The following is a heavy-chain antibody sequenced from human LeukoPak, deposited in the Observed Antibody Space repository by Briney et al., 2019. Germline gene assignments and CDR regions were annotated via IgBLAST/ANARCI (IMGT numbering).Heavy chain of an antibody. J-gene: IGHJ4*02. Sequence: GGSLRLSCAVSRFRFSSYAMNWVRQAPGKGLEWVSYISSSSSTIYYADSVKGRFTISRDNAKNSLYLQMNSLRAEDTAVYYCARGYYYDSSGYQTWGQGTLVTVSS. CDR3: ARGYYYDSSGYQT. D-gene: IGHD3-22*01. CDR2: ISSSSSTI. V-gene: IGHV3-48*04. CDR1: RFRFSSYA.